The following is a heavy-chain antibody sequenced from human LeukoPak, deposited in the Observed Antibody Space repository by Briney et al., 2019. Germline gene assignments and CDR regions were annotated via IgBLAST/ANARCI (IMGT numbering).Heavy chain of an antibody. V-gene: IGHV1-18*01. CDR3: ARVFYDSSGYYYLFDY. CDR1: GYTFTDFG. J-gene: IGHJ4*02. Sequence: GASVKVSCKTSGYTFTDFGINWVRQAPGQGLEWMGRFTTYNGNTNYAQKFQGRVTMTTDTSTTTAYLEVTSLRSDDTAVYYCARVFYDSSGYYYLFDYWGQGTLVTVSS. D-gene: IGHD3-22*01. CDR2: FTTYNGNT.